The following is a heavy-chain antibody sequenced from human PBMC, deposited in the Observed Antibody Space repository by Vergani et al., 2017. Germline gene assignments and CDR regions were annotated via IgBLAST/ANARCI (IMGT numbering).Heavy chain of an antibody. CDR2: ISSSSSYI. Sequence: EVQLVESGGGLVKPGGSLRLSCAASGFTFSSYSMNWVRQAPGKGLEWVSSISSSSSYIYYADSVKGRFTISRDNAKNSLYLQMNSLRAEDTAVYYCARDSWIAVAGTPSPAKTNWFDPWGQGTRVIVSS. J-gene: IGHJ5*02. CDR3: ARDSWIAVAGTPSPAKTNWFDP. CDR1: GFTFSSYS. V-gene: IGHV3-21*01. D-gene: IGHD6-19*01.